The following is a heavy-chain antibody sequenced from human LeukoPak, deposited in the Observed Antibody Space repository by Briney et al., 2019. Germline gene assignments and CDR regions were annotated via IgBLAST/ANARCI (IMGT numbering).Heavy chain of an antibody. CDR1: GFTFSSYE. CDR2: ISTNGVNI. Sequence: GGSLRLSCAASGFTFSSYEMNWVRQAPGKGLEWLSYISTNGVNIHYADSVKGRFTISRDNAKDSLYLQMNSLRAEDTAVYYCACMTVGAMEAFDYWGQGTLVTVSS. V-gene: IGHV3-48*03. D-gene: IGHD1-26*01. CDR3: ACMTVGAMEAFDY. J-gene: IGHJ4*02.